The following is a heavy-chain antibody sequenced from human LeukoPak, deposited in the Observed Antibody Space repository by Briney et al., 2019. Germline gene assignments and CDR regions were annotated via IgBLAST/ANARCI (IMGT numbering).Heavy chain of an antibody. V-gene: IGHV3-30*18. Sequence: RGSLRLSCAASGFTFRSYAMHWVRQAPGKGLEWVAVISSDGSDKFYADSVKGRFTISRDNSKNTLYLQMNSLRAEDTAVYYCAKDPYSSSSGYFDYWGQGTLVTVSS. J-gene: IGHJ4*02. CDR1: GFTFRSYA. D-gene: IGHD6-6*01. CDR3: AKDPYSSSSGYFDY. CDR2: ISSDGSDK.